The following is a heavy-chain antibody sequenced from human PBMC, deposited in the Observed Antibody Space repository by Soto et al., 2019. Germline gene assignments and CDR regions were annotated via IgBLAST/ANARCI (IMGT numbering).Heavy chain of an antibody. CDR3: AKDQGSSWYEIDY. V-gene: IGHV3-23*01. Sequence: GGSLRLSCAASGFTFSHYAVTWVRQAPGKGLEWVSTISGSGGSTYYADSVKGRFTISRDNSKNTLYLQMNSLRAEDTAVYYCAKDQGSSWYEIDYWGQGTLVTVSS. CDR1: GFTFSHYA. CDR2: ISGSGGST. J-gene: IGHJ4*02. D-gene: IGHD6-13*01.